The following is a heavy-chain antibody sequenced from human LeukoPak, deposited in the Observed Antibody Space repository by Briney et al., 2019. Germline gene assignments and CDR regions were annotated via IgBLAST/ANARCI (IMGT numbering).Heavy chain of an antibody. CDR2: ISWNSGSI. CDR1: GFTFSNHA. CDR3: AKDFGRTGTTPIDY. V-gene: IGHV3-9*01. J-gene: IGHJ4*02. D-gene: IGHD1-1*01. Sequence: GGSLRLSCAASGFTFSNHAMHWVRQAPGKGLEWVSGISWNSGSIGYADSVKGRFTISRDNAKNSLYLQMNSLRAEDTALYYCAKDFGRTGTTPIDYWGQGTLVTVSS.